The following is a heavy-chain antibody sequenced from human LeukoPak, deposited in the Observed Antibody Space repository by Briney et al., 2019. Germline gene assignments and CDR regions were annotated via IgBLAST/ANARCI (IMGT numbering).Heavy chain of an antibody. J-gene: IGHJ4*02. CDR1: GFTFSNYA. CDR3: AKDVYGDPSFDY. D-gene: IGHD4-17*01. CDR2: ISDGGGHT. V-gene: IGHV3-23*01. Sequence: GGSLRLSCAASGFTFSNYAMAWVRQAPGKGLEWVSSISDGGGHTYYADSVMGRFTISRDNSKNILYLQMNSLRAEDTAVYYCAKDVYGDPSFDYWGQGTLVTVSS.